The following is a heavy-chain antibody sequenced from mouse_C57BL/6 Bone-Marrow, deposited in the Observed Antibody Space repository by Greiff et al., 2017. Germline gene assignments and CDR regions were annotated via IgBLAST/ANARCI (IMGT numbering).Heavy chain of an antibody. Sequence: EVMLVESGGDLVKPGGSLKLSCAASGFTFSSYGMSWVRQTPDKRLEWVATISSCGSYTYYPDSVKGRFTISRDNAKNTLYLQMSCLKSEDTAMYYWARHGGGYYAMDYWGQGTSVTVSS. V-gene: IGHV5-6*01. CDR1: GFTFSSYG. CDR2: ISSCGSYT. CDR3: ARHGGGYYAMDY. J-gene: IGHJ4*01.